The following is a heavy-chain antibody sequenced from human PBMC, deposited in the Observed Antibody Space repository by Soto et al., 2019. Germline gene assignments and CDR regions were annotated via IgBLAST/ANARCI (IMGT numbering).Heavy chain of an antibody. CDR1: GGSFSGYY. CDR2: INHSGST. CDR3: EIVEIYYYYYGMDV. V-gene: IGHV4-34*01. Sequence: PSETLSLTCAVYGGSFSGYYWSWIRQPPGKGLEWIGEINHSGSTNYNPSLKSRVTISVDTSKNQFSLKLSSVTAADTAVYYCEIVEIYYYYYGMDVWGQGTTV. J-gene: IGHJ6*02.